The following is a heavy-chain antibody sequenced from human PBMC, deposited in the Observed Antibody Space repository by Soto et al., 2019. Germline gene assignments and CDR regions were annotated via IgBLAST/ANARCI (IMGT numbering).Heavy chain of an antibody. Sequence: GDSLKISCKGSGYSFTSYWIGWVRQMPGKGLEWMGIIYPGDSDTRYSPSFQGQVTISADKSISTAYLQWSSLKASDTAMYYCARRYYYDSTTYSPFDHWGQGTLVTVSS. J-gene: IGHJ4*02. CDR2: IYPGDSDT. D-gene: IGHD3-22*01. CDR1: GYSFTSYW. CDR3: ARRYYYDSTTYSPFDH. V-gene: IGHV5-51*01.